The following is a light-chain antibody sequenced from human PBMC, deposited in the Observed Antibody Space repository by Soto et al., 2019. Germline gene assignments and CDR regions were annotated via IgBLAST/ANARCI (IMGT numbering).Light chain of an antibody. Sequence: EIVLTQSPATLSLSPGERATLSCRASQSVNNYLAWFQQKPGQAPRLLIYDTSNRATGIPARFSGSGSGTDFTLTITSLEPEDFAIYYCHQRSDWPLTFGGGTKVESK. V-gene: IGKV3-11*01. J-gene: IGKJ4*01. CDR3: HQRSDWPLT. CDR1: QSVNNY. CDR2: DTS.